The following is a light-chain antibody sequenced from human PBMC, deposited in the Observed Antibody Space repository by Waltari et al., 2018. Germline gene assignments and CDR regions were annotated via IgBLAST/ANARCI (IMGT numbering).Light chain of an antibody. V-gene: IGLV2-8*01. Sequence: QSALTQPPSASGSPGQSVTISCTGTSRDVGGYDYVSWYQQHPGKAPKLIIYDVNKRPSGVPDRFSGSKSGNTASLTVSGLQAEDEADYYCSSYTSSNNCVFGTGTKVTVL. CDR1: SRDVGGYDY. J-gene: IGLJ1*01. CDR3: SSYTSSNNCV. CDR2: DVN.